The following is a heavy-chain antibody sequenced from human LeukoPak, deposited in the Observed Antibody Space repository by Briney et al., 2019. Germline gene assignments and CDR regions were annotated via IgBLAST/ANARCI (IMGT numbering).Heavy chain of an antibody. D-gene: IGHD1-26*01. V-gene: IGHV3-21*01. CDR3: ARNNYYARDY. CDR2: ISGSSYI. CDR1: GFTFSSYS. Sequence: GGSLRLSCAASGFTFSSYSMNWVRQAPGKGLEWVSSISGSSYIYYADSVKGRFTISRDNSKNTLYLQMNSLRAEDTAVYYCARNNYYARDYWGQGTLVTVSS. J-gene: IGHJ4*02.